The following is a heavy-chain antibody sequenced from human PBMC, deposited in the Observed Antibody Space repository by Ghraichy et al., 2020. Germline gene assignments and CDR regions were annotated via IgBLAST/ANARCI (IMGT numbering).Heavy chain of an antibody. CDR3: ARVIRSGGSGSYYNEPTYYYYGMDV. J-gene: IGHJ6*02. Sequence: SETLSLTCAVSGGSISSSNWWSWVRQPPGKGLEWIGEIYHSGSTNYNPSLKSRVTISVDKSKNQFSLKLSSVTAADTAVYYCARVIRSGGSGSYYNEPTYYYYGMDVWGQGTTVTVSS. V-gene: IGHV4-4*02. CDR2: IYHSGST. D-gene: IGHD3-10*01. CDR1: GGSISSSNW.